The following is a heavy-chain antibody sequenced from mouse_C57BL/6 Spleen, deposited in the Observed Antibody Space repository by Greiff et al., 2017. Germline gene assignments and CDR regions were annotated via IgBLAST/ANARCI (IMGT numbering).Heavy chain of an antibody. CDR1: GFTFSSYA. J-gene: IGHJ2*01. CDR3: ARDRYGFDY. CDR2: ISDGGSYT. D-gene: IGHD1-1*02. V-gene: IGHV5-4*01. Sequence: EVQVVESGGGLVKPGGSLKLSCAASGFTFSSYAMSWVRQTPEKRLEWVATISDGGSYTYYPDNVKGRFTISRDNAKNNLYLQMSHLKSEDTAMYYCARDRYGFDYWGQGTTLTVSS.